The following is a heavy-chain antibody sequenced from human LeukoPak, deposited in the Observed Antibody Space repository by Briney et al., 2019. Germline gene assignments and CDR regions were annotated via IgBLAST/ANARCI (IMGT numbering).Heavy chain of an antibody. V-gene: IGHV3-48*03. J-gene: IGHJ4*02. D-gene: IGHD3-16*01. CDR3: VRDNWYDSGPFDS. Sequence: GGSLRLSCAASGFTFSSYEMNWVRQAPGKGLEWVSYISSSGSTIYYTDSVKGRFTFSRDNAKNSVYLQMNSLRAEDTAVYNCVRDNWYDSGPFDSWGQGTLVTVSS. CDR1: GFTFSSYE. CDR2: ISSSGSTI.